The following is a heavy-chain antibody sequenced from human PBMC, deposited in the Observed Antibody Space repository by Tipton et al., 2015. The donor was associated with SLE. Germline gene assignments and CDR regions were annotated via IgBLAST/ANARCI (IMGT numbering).Heavy chain of an antibody. J-gene: IGHJ4*02. CDR1: GYSFSNYW. V-gene: IGHV5-10-1*01. CDR2: IDPSDSYT. D-gene: IGHD6-13*01. Sequence: QSGAEVKKPGESLKISCKGSGYSFSNYWISWVRQMPGKGLEWMGRIDPSDSYTNYSPSFQGHVTISADKSISTAYLQWSSLKASDTAMYYCARQKYSSSWHAYDYWGQGTLVTVSS. CDR3: ARQKYSSSWHAYDY.